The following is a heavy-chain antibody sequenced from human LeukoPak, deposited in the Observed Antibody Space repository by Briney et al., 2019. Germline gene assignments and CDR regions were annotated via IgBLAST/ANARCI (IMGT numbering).Heavy chain of an antibody. D-gene: IGHD6-13*01. Sequence: SVKVSFKASGGTFISYAISWVRQAPGQGLEWMGRIIPILGIANYAQKFQGRVTITADKSTSTAYMELSSLRSEDTAVYYCARGLAGAYYYGMDVWGQGTTVTVSS. V-gene: IGHV1-69*04. J-gene: IGHJ6*02. CDR1: GGTFISYA. CDR2: IIPILGIA. CDR3: ARGLAGAYYYGMDV.